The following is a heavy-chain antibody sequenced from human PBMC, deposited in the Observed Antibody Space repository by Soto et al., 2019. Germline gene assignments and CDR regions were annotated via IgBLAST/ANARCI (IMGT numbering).Heavy chain of an antibody. J-gene: IGHJ2*01. D-gene: IGHD3-10*01. CDR2: ISAYNGNT. CDR1: GYTFTSYG. V-gene: IGHV1-18*01. CDR3: ARGPGGPKGYFDL. Sequence: ASVKVSCKASGYTFTSYGISWVRQAPGQGLEWMGWISAYNGNTNYAQKFQGRVTITRDTSASTAYMELSSLRSEDTAVYYCARGPGGPKGYFDLWGRGTLVTVSS.